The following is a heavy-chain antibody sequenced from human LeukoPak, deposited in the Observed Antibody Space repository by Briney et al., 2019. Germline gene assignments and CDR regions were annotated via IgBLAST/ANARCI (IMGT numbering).Heavy chain of an antibody. CDR2: ISGSGGST. V-gene: IGHV3-23*01. D-gene: IGHD1-26*01. J-gene: IGHJ4*02. CDR1: GFTFSSYA. Sequence: GGSLRLSCAASGFTFSSYAMSWVRQAPGKGLEWVSSISGSGGSTYYADSVKGRFTISRDNSKNTLYLQMNSLRAEDTAVYYCAKSRWELREPFDYWGQGTLVTVSS. CDR3: AKSRWELREPFDY.